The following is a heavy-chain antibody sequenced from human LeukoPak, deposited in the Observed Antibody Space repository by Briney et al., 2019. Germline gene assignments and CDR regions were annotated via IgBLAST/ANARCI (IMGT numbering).Heavy chain of an antibody. Sequence: PSETLSLTCAVYGGSLSGFYWSWIRQSPGKGLEWIGEINQSGSTNYNPSLKSRVTISVDTSKNQFSLKLSSVTAADTAVYYCARGRIAVAGRFDYWGQGTLVTVSS. CDR1: GGSLSGFY. J-gene: IGHJ4*02. CDR3: ARGRIAVAGRFDY. V-gene: IGHV4-34*01. D-gene: IGHD6-19*01. CDR2: INQSGST.